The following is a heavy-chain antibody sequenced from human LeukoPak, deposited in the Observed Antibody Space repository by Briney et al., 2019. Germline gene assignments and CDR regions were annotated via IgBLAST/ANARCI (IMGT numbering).Heavy chain of an antibody. CDR1: GFPFSVYW. V-gene: IGHV3-11*01. CDR2: ISSSGSTI. Sequence: GGSLRLSCTASGFPFSVYWISWVRQAPGKGLEWVSYISSSGSTIYYADSVKGRFTISRDNAKNSLYLQMNSLRAEDTAVYYCARSGLRYFVGVPSGDFWGQGTLVTVSS. CDR3: ARSGLRYFVGVPSGDF. J-gene: IGHJ4*02. D-gene: IGHD3-9*01.